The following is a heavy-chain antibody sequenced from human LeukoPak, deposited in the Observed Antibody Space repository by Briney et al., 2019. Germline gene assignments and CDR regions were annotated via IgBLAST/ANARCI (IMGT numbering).Heavy chain of an antibody. CDR1: GGSVSSYY. CDR3: ARDFRYSSSSP. J-gene: IGHJ5*02. V-gene: IGHV4-59*02. CDR2: IYYSGST. D-gene: IGHD6-6*01. Sequence: SETLSLTCTVSGGSVSSYYWSWIRQPPGKGLEWIGYIYYSGSTNYNPSLKSRVTISVDTSKNQFSLKPSSVTAADTAVYYCARDFRYSSSSPWGQGTLVTVSS.